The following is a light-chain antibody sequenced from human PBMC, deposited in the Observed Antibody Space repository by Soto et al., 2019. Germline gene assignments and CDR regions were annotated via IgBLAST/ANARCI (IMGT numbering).Light chain of an antibody. J-gene: IGKJ1*01. V-gene: IGKV1-5*03. CDR3: QQYNSYST. CDR2: QAS. Sequence: DIQMTQFPSTLSASVGDRVTITCRASQSIGSDLAWYQQKPGTAPKLLLYQASSLDEGVPSRFSGSESGTVFTLTISSLQPDDSATYYCQQYNSYSTFGQGTKVDIK. CDR1: QSIGSD.